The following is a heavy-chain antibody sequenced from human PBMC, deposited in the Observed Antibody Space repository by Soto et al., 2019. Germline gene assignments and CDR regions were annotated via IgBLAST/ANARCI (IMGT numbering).Heavy chain of an antibody. V-gene: IGHV4-59*08. CDR1: GGSISSYY. CDR2: IYYSGST. J-gene: IGHJ4*02. Sequence: SETLSLTCTVSGGSISSYYWSWIRQPPGKGLEWIGYIYYSGSTNYNPSLKSRITISVDTSKNQFSLKLSSVTAADTAVYYCARSRDYGFDYWGQGTLVTVSS. CDR3: ARSRDYGFDY. D-gene: IGHD4-17*01.